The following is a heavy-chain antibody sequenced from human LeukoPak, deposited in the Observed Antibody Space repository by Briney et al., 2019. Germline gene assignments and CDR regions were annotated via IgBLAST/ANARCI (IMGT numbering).Heavy chain of an antibody. CDR1: GASINSYY. CDR3: ARDEFGDFQGFDY. Sequence: SSETLSLTCSVSGASINSYYWNWIRQSPGKGLEWLGNIHYRGTTNYNPSLKSRVTLSLDSSKSQFALKVTSVTAADTAVYYCARDEFGDFQGFDYWGQGTRVTASS. CDR2: IHYRGTT. J-gene: IGHJ4*02. D-gene: IGHD4-17*01. V-gene: IGHV4-59*13.